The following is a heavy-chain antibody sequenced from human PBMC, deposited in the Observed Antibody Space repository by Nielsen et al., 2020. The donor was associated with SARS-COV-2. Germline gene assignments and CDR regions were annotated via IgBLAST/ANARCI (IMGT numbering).Heavy chain of an antibody. CDR2: INHSGST. D-gene: IGHD5-24*01. V-gene: IGHV4-34*01. CDR3: ARHGSRWLQLEEFDY. CDR1: SESFSTYY. Sequence: GSLRLSCAVDSESFSTYYWSWIRQPPGKGLEWIGEINHSGSTNYNPSLKSRVTISVDTSNNQFSLKLSSVTAADTAVYYCARHGSRWLQLEEFDYWGQGTLVTVSS. J-gene: IGHJ4*02.